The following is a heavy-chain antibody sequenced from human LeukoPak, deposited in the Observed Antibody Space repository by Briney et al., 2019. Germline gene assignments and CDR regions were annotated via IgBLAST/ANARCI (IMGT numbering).Heavy chain of an antibody. CDR1: GFSFSGHS. J-gene: IGHJ4*02. CDR2: ISSSSSSI. Sequence: PGGALRLSCAASGFSFSGHSIKWGRQAPGKGLEWGSSISSSSSSIYYADSVKGRFTMSRDNTKNSLSLQMNSLRAEDTAVYYCARDVSYDSSGSPFDYWGQGTLVTVSS. V-gene: IGHV3-21*01. D-gene: IGHD3-22*01. CDR3: ARDVSYDSSGSPFDY.